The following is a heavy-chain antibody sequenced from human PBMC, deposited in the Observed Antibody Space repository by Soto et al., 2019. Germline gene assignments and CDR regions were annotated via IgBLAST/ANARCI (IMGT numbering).Heavy chain of an antibody. CDR3: ARSSTSANYFDY. J-gene: IGHJ4*02. CDR1: GGSISSGGYY. CDR2: IYYSGST. Sequence: QVQLQESGPGLVKPSQTLSLTCTVSGGSISSGGYYWSWIRQHPGKGLEWIGYIYYSGSTYYNPSLKSRVXXXVXXSKNQFSRKLSSVTAADTAVYYCARSSTSANYFDYWGQGTLVTVSS. D-gene: IGHD2-2*01. V-gene: IGHV4-31*03.